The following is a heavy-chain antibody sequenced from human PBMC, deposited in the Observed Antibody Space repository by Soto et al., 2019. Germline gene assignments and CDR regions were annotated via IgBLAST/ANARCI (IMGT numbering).Heavy chain of an antibody. CDR3: AGEECRGGNCHQNWYFDL. Sequence: VQLVQSGAEVKKPGSSVKVSCKASGGTFSSYAISWVRQAPGQGLEWIGGIIHIFDTATYAQKFQGRVTITADECTSTADMELSSLRSEDTAVYYCAGEECRGGNCHQNWYFDLWGRGTLVTVSS. V-gene: IGHV1-69*12. CDR2: IIHIFDTA. J-gene: IGHJ2*01. CDR1: GGTFSSYA. D-gene: IGHD2-15*01.